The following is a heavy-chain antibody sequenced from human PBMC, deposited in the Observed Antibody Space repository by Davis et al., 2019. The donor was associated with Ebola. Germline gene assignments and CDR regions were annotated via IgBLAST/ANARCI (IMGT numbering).Heavy chain of an antibody. J-gene: IGHJ4*02. D-gene: IGHD1-26*01. CDR1: GGSISNLY. CDR3: ATDRGRTSDFDH. V-gene: IGHV4-59*11. CDR2: ISYSGRT. Sequence: PSETLSLTCTVSGGSISNLYLNWIRQSDGNGLEWLGYISYSGRTNYNPSFKDRVTISVDASQNELSLNLASVTSADTAIYYCATDRGRTSDFDHWGQGTLVAVSS.